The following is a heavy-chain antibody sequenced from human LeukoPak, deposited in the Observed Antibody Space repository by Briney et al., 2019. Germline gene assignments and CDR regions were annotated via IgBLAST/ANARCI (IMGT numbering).Heavy chain of an antibody. D-gene: IGHD6-19*01. V-gene: IGHV3-30-3*01. Sequence: GGSLRLSCAASGFTFSSYTMSWVRQAPGKGLEWVAVISYDGSNKYYADSVKGRFTISRDNSKNTLYLQMNSLRAEDTAVYYCARDRRYSSGPRLDYWGQGTLVTVSS. J-gene: IGHJ4*02. CDR2: ISYDGSNK. CDR3: ARDRRYSSGPRLDY. CDR1: GFTFSSYT.